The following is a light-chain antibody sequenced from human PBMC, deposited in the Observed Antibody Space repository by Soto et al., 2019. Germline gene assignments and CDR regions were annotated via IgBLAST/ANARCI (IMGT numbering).Light chain of an antibody. CDR2: KSS. CDR3: QHYNSYSEA. V-gene: IGKV1-5*03. CDR1: QTISSW. J-gene: IGKJ1*01. Sequence: DIQLTQSPSTLSVSVGDRVTLTCRASQTISSWLAWYQQKREKAPKLLIYKSSTLKSRVPSRFSGSGSGTEFTLTISSLQPDDFATYYCQHYNSYSEAFGQGTKVDIK.